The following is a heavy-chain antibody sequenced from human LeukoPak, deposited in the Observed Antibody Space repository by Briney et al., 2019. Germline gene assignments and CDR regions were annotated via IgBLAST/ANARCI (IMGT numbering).Heavy chain of an antibody. CDR3: ARLRQWLRWFDP. J-gene: IGHJ5*02. V-gene: IGHV4-39*07. CDR1: GGSISSSSYY. D-gene: IGHD6-19*01. Sequence: PSETLSLTCTVSGGSISSSSYYWGWIRQPPGKGLEWIGSIYYSGSAYYNPSLKSRVTISVDTSKNQFSLKLSSVTAADTAVYYCARLRQWLRWFDPWGQGTLVTVSS. CDR2: IYYSGSA.